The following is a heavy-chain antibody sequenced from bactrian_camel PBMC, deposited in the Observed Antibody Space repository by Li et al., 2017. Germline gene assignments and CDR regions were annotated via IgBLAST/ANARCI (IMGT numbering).Heavy chain of an antibody. CDR3: AADPTRSYCTGGYWKHPVMVPNPH. J-gene: IGHJ4*01. V-gene: IGHV3S55*01. Sequence: HVQLVESGGGSVQAGESLRLFCTASGHTFGDSDMGWYRQAPGNACTLVSTIRSNGKIYYADYVKGRFTISQEDAADTLHVYLQMDNLTPEDTAMYYCAADPTRSYCTGGYWKHPVMVPNPHWGQGTQVTVS. D-gene: IGHD2*01. CDR1: GHTFGDSD. CDR2: IRSNGKI.